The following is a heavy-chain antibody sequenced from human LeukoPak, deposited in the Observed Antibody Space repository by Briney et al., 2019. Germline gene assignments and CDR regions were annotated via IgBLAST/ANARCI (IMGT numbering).Heavy chain of an antibody. V-gene: IGHV4-61*02. J-gene: IGHJ5*02. CDR3: ARSNNWNSNWFDP. CDR1: GGSISSGSYY. Sequence: SETLSLTCTVSGGSISSGSYYWSWIRQPARKGLEWIGRIYTSGSTNYNPSLKSRVTISVDTSKNQFSLKLSSVTAADTAVYYCARSNNWNSNWFDPWGQGTLVTVSS. D-gene: IGHD1-7*01. CDR2: IYTSGST.